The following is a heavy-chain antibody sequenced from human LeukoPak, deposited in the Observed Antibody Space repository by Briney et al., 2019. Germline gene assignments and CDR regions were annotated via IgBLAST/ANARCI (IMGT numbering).Heavy chain of an antibody. V-gene: IGHV1-2*02. CDR3: ATGGSEFDY. Sequence: ASVKVSCKASGYTFTGYYMHWVRQAPGQGLEWMGWINPNSGGTNYAQKFQGRVTITRNTSISTAYMELSSLRSEDTAVYYCATGGSEFDYWGQGTLVTVSS. CDR1: GYTFTGYY. J-gene: IGHJ4*02. CDR2: INPNSGGT.